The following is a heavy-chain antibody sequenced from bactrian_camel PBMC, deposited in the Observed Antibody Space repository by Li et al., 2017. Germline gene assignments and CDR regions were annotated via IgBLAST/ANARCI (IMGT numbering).Heavy chain of an antibody. Sequence: QVQLVESGGDSVQSGGSLRLSCAASGYTYSTNCMGWFRQAPGKEREGVAAFDSEGKTYYADSVKGRFTISRDNAKNTMYLLVNSLKSEDTAPYYCTTATATRGLKYWGQGTQVTVS. V-gene: IGHV3S53*01. CDR3: TTATATRGLKY. J-gene: IGHJ4*01. D-gene: IGHD5*01. CDR2: FDSEGKT. CDR1: GYTYSTNC.